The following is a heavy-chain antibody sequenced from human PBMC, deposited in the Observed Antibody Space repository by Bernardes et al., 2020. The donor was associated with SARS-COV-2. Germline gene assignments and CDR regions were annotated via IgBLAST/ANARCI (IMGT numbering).Heavy chain of an antibody. J-gene: IGHJ4*02. CDR2: INPNTGGT. Sequence: ASLKVFCKASGYTFTAYFIHWVRQAPGQRLEWMGWINPNTGGTTYVQKFQGRVTMTRDTSITTAYMELSWLGSDDTAIYYCARTRTTISTTGIPVDYWGQGTLVTVSS. CDR1: GYTFTAYF. D-gene: IGHD2-21*02. CDR3: ARTRTTISTTGIPVDY. V-gene: IGHV1-2*02.